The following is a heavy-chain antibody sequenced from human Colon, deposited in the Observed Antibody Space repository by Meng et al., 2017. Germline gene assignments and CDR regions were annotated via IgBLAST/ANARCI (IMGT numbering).Heavy chain of an antibody. V-gene: IGHV1-18*01. J-gene: IGHJ5*02. CDR3: AASSSSWYQNWFDP. CDR2: ISAYNGNT. D-gene: IGHD6-13*01. Sequence: QVQWGQSGAEVKKPGASVKVSCKASGYTFTSYGISWVRQAPGQGLEWMGWISAYNGNTNYAQKLQGRVTMTTDTSTSTAYMELRSLRSDDTAVYYCAASSSSWYQNWFDPWGQGTLVTVSS. CDR1: GYTFTSYG.